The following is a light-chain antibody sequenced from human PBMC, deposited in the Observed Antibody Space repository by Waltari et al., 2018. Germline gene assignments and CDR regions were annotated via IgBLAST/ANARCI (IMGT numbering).Light chain of an antibody. Sequence: EIVLTQSPGTLSLSPGVRATLSCRASQSVSSSYLAWYQQKPGQAPRLLIDGTSSRATGIPDRFSGSGSGTDFTLTISRLEPEDFAVYYCQQYGSSLWTFGQGTKVEIK. J-gene: IGKJ1*01. CDR3: QQYGSSLWT. CDR2: GTS. CDR1: QSVSSSY. V-gene: IGKV3-20*01.